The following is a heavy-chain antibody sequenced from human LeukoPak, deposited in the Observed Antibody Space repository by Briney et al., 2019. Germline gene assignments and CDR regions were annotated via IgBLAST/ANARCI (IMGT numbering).Heavy chain of an antibody. CDR2: ISGGGSST. J-gene: IGHJ4*02. V-gene: IGHV3-48*04. CDR1: GFTFSSYA. CDR3: ARVRNYGSGSFYTFDY. D-gene: IGHD3-10*01. Sequence: GGSLRLSCAASGFTFSSYAMSWVRQAPGKGLEWVSYISGGGSSTYYADSVKGRFTISRDNAQNSLYLQMNRLRAEDTAVYYCARVRNYGSGSFYTFDYWGQGTLVTVSS.